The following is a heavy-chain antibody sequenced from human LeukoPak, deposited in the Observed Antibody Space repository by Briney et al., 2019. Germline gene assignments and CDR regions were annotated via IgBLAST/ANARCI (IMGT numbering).Heavy chain of an antibody. J-gene: IGHJ4*02. Sequence: SETLSLTCTVSGGSISNYYWSWIRQPPGKGLEWIGYIYHSGSTNYNPSLKSRVTISVDTSTNQFSLKMRSVTAADTAVYYCAGQSFDSRDYFVDWGQGTLVTVSS. D-gene: IGHD3-22*01. CDR3: AGQSFDSRDYFVD. CDR2: IYHSGST. CDR1: GGSISNYY. V-gene: IGHV4-59*08.